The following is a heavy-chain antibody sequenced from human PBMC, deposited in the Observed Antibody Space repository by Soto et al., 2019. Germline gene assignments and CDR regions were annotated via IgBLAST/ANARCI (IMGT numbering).Heavy chain of an antibody. Sequence: VAGPTLANPTQTLTLTCTFSGFSLSTSGVGVGWIRQPPRKALEWRAPIYWDDDKRYSPSLKSRLTITKDTSKNQVVLTMTNMDPVDTATYYCAHRGGWFGELYFDYWGQGTLVTVSS. J-gene: IGHJ4*02. CDR3: AHRGGWFGELYFDY. D-gene: IGHD3-10*01. V-gene: IGHV2-5*02. CDR2: IYWDDDK. CDR1: GFSLSTSGVG.